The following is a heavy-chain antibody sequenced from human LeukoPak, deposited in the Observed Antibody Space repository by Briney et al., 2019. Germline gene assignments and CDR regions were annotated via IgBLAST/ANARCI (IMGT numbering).Heavy chain of an antibody. J-gene: IGHJ3*02. CDR2: INQDGYEK. D-gene: IGHD1-1*01. Sequence: WVAKINQDGYEKYYVGSVQGRFTISRDNANASVFLKLSSLRAEDTGVYYCARGGHDHAFDIWGQGTGVTVSS. V-gene: IGHV3-7*04. CDR3: ARGGHDHAFDI.